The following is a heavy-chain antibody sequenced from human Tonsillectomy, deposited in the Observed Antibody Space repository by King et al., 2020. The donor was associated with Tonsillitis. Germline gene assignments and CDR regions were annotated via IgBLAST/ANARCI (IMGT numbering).Heavy chain of an antibody. CDR1: GYTLTSYG. D-gene: IGHD2-2*01. CDR3: ARDHCSSTSCYSWFDP. V-gene: IGHV1-18*01. Sequence: QLVQSGAEVKKPGASVKVSCKASGYTLTSYGISWVRQAPGQGLEWMGWISGHNGNTKYAQKVQGRVTMTTDTSTSTAYMELRSLRSDDTAVYYCARDHCSSTSCYSWFDPWGQGTLVTVSS. CDR2: ISGHNGNT. J-gene: IGHJ5*02.